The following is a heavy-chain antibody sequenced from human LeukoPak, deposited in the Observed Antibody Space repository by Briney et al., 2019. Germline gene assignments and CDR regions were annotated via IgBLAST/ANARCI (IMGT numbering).Heavy chain of an antibody. J-gene: IGHJ4*02. CDR1: GFTFSNAW. V-gene: IGHV3-15*01. CDR3: TTDLVWFGELTFDY. Sequence: GGSLRLSCAASGFTFSNAWMSWVRQAPGKGLEWVGRIKSKTDGGTTDYAAPVKGRFTISRDDSKNTLYLQMNSLKTEDTAEYYCTTDLVWFGELTFDYWGQGTLVTVSS. D-gene: IGHD3-10*01. CDR2: IKSKTDGGTT.